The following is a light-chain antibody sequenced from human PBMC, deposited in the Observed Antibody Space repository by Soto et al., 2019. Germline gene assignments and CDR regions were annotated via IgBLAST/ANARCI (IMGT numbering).Light chain of an antibody. CDR2: GAS. Sequence: EIVMTQSPATLSVSPGERVTLSCRASQDTRSSLAWYQQKPGQAPRLLIYGASIRATGVPATFSGSGSGTEFTLSISSLQSEQLGVYYCQQDSSWPLTFGGGTKVEIK. V-gene: IGKV3-15*01. CDR3: QQDSSWPLT. J-gene: IGKJ4*01. CDR1: QDTRSS.